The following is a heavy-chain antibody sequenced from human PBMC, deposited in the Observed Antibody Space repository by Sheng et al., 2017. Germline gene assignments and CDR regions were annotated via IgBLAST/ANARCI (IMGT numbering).Heavy chain of an antibody. J-gene: IGHJ5*02. D-gene: IGHD3-10*01. CDR3: ARGKVRGVIIRGRSYNWFDP. V-gene: IGHV4-34*01. CDR2: INHSGST. CDR1: GGSFSGYY. Sequence: QVQLQQWGAGLLKPSETLSLTCAVYGGSFSGYYWSWIRQPPGKGLEWIGEINHSGSTNYNPSLKSRVTISVDTSKNQFSLKLSSVTAADTAVYYCARGKVRGVIIRGRSYNWFDPWGQGTLVTGLL.